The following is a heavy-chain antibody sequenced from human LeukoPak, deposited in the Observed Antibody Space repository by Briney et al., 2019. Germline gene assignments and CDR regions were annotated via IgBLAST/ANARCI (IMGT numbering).Heavy chain of an antibody. CDR2: INHRGST. CDR1: GGSISSSRKY. J-gene: IGHJ4*02. D-gene: IGHD3/OR15-3a*01. Sequence: LETLSLTCTVSGGSISSSRKYWGWIRQPPGKGLEWIGEINHRGSTTYNPSLKSRVTISLDTSKNQFPLKLSSVTAADTAVYYCARVGLDWGSIDYWGQGTLVTVSS. V-gene: IGHV4-39*06. CDR3: ARVGLDWGSIDY.